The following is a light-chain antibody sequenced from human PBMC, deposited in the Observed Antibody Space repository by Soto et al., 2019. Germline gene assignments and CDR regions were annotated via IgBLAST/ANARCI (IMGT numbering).Light chain of an antibody. CDR2: TND. CDR1: SFNIGRNP. Sequence: QAVVTQPPSASGTPGQRVTISCSGSSFNIGRNPVNWYQQFPGTAPKLLIYTNDQRPSGVPDRFSGSKSGTSVSLAISGLQSEDEADYYCAAWDDSLNGWVFGGGTKVTVL. V-gene: IGLV1-44*01. CDR3: AAWDDSLNGWV. J-gene: IGLJ3*02.